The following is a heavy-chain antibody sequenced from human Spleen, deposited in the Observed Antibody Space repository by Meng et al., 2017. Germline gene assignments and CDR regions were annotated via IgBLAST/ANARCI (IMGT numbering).Heavy chain of an antibody. CDR3: AREPQGYCSSTSCYN. CDR2: IYYSGST. CDR1: GGSISSGGYY. Sequence: QWHLEESGPGLVKPSQTLSLTCTVSGGSISSGGYYWSWIRQHPGKGLEWIGYIYYSGSTYYNPSLKSRVTISVDTSKNQFSLKLSSVTAADTAVYYCAREPQGYCSSTSCYNWGQGTLVTVSS. J-gene: IGHJ4*02. D-gene: IGHD2-2*02. V-gene: IGHV4-31*03.